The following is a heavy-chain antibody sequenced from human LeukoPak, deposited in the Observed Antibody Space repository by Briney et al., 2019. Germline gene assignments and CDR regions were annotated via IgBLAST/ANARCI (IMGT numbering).Heavy chain of an antibody. D-gene: IGHD3-10*01. CDR2: ISASGGST. CDR3: AKNMVRGVIMSSSFDY. V-gene: IGHV3-23*01. Sequence: GGSLRLSCAASGFTFNSYGLSWVRQAPGKGLEWVSAISASGGSTYYADSVKGRFTISRDNSKNPLYLQMNSLRAEDTAVYYCAKNMVRGVIMSSSFDYWGQGTLVTVSS. CDR1: GFTFNSYG. J-gene: IGHJ4*02.